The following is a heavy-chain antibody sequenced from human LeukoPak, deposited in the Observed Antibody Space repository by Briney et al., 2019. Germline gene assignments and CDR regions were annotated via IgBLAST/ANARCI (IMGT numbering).Heavy chain of an antibody. J-gene: IGHJ4*02. D-gene: IGHD5-18*01. Sequence: GGSLRLSCAASGFTFSSYAMHWVRQAPGKGLEWVAVISYDGSNKYYADSVKGRFTISRDNSKNTLYLQMNSLRAEDTAVYYCARDASIGYSYGFYWGQGTLVTVYS. CDR2: ISYDGSNK. V-gene: IGHV3-30*04. CDR3: ARDASIGYSYGFY. CDR1: GFTFSSYA.